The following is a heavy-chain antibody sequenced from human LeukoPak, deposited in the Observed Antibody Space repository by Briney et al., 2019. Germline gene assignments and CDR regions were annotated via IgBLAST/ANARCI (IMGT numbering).Heavy chain of an antibody. CDR1: RFTVGSYG. Sequence: PGGSLRLSCAASRFTVGSYGMTWVRQAPGKGLEWVSVISGSGGGTYYADSVKGRFTISRDNSKNTLYLQMNSLRAEDTAVYYCAKDGSGMYYFDYWGQGTLVTVSS. J-gene: IGHJ4*02. V-gene: IGHV3-23*01. CDR3: AKDGSGMYYFDY. D-gene: IGHD6-19*01. CDR2: ISGSGGGT.